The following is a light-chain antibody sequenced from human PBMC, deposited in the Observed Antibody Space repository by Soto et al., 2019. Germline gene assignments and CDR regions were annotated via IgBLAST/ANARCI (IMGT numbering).Light chain of an antibody. V-gene: IGKV3-20*01. Sequence: IVLTQSPGTLSLSPGERATLSCRASQSVSSSFLAWYQHKPGQAPRLLIYDDSTRATGIPDRFSGSGSGTDFTLTISRLEPEDFAVYYCQQYGSSLTWTFGQGTKVDIK. J-gene: IGKJ1*01. CDR2: DDS. CDR1: QSVSSSF. CDR3: QQYGSSLTWT.